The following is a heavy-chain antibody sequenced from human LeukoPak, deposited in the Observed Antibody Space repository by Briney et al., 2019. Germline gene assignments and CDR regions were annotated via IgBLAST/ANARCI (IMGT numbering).Heavy chain of an antibody. Sequence: SETLSLTCTVSGGSIGSTTYYWAWIRQSPGKGLEWIGSIYYSGSTYYNPSLKSRVTISVDTSKNQFSLKLSAVTAADTAVYYCARHRTGSYPVGFDPWGQGTLVTVSS. D-gene: IGHD1-26*01. CDR2: IYYSGST. J-gene: IGHJ5*02. CDR1: GGSIGSTTYY. V-gene: IGHV4-39*01. CDR3: ARHRTGSYPVGFDP.